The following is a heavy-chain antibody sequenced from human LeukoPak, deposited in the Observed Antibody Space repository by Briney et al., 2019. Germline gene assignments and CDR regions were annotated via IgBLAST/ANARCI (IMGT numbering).Heavy chain of an antibody. D-gene: IGHD6-19*01. V-gene: IGHV4-59*01. Sequence: SETLSLTCTVSRGSISSYYWSWIRQPPGKGLEWIGYIYYTGNMNYNPSLKSRVTISVDTSKNQFSLKLSSVTAADTAVYYCARGYAGIAVAFDYWGQGTLVTVSS. CDR1: RGSISSYY. CDR2: IYYTGNM. CDR3: ARGYAGIAVAFDY. J-gene: IGHJ4*02.